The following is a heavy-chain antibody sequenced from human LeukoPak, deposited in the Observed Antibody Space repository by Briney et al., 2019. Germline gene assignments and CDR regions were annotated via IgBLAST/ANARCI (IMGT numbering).Heavy chain of an antibody. CDR1: GFTFSSYG. D-gene: IGHD3-10*01. Sequence: GGSLRLSCAASGFTFSSYGMHWVRQAPGKGLEWVAVISYDGSNKYYADSVKGRFTISRDNSKNTLYLQMNRLRAEDTAVYYCAKDDVLLWFGELMEGGAFDIWGQGTMVTVSS. V-gene: IGHV3-30*18. CDR2: ISYDGSNK. CDR3: AKDDVLLWFGELMEGGAFDI. J-gene: IGHJ3*02.